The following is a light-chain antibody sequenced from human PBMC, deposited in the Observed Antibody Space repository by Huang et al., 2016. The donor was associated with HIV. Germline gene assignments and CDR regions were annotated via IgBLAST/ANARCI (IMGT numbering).Light chain of an antibody. CDR2: GSS. J-gene: IGKJ4*01. CDR3: HQYNNWLLS. Sequence: EIVMTQSPATLSVSPGQRVTLSCRANRSVSTNFAWYQQSHGQAPRLLMYGSSTRAAVIPALFSGSGSGTDFSLTISSLQSEDFALYYCHQYNNWLLSFGGGTRV. V-gene: IGKV3-15*01. CDR1: RSVSTN.